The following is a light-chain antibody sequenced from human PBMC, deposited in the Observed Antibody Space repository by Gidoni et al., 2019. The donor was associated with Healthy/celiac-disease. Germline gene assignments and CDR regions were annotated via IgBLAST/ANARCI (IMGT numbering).Light chain of an antibody. CDR2: GNS. CDR1: SSNIGTGYD. J-gene: IGLJ3*02. CDR3: QSYDSSLSDWV. V-gene: IGLV1-40*01. Sequence: QSVLTQPPSVSGAPVHRVTISCTGSSSNIGTGYDVHWYQHLPGTAPKLLIYGNSNRPSGVPDRFSGSKSGTSASLAITGLQAEDEADYYCQSYDSSLSDWVFGGGTKLTVL.